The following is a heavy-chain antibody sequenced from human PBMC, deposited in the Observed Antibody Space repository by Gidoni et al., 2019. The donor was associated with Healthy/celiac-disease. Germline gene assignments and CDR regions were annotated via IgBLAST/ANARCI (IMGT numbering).Heavy chain of an antibody. CDR1: GFTVSSNY. CDR2: IYSGGST. J-gene: IGHJ6*02. Sequence: SGFTVSSNYMSWVRQAPGKGLEWVSVIYSGGSTYYADSVKGRFTISRDNSKNTLYLQINSLRAEDTAVHYCARGVLGCGMDVLGQGTTVTVSS. V-gene: IGHV3-53*01. D-gene: IGHD7-27*01. CDR3: ARGVLGCGMDV.